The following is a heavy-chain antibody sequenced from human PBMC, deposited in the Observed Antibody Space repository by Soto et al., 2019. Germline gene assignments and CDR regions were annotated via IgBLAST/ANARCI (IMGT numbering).Heavy chain of an antibody. CDR2: INAYSGDR. Sequence: QGELVQYGAEVKKPGASVKVSCKASGYTFPSSTISWLRQAPGQGLEWLGWINAYSGDRKFAQRFQGRVTMTTDTSSSTAYLELTSLTCDDTAIYYCASANYGDSDYWCQGTLLTVSS. D-gene: IGHD4-17*01. CDR3: ASANYGDSDY. V-gene: IGHV1-18*01. CDR1: GYTFPSST. J-gene: IGHJ4*02.